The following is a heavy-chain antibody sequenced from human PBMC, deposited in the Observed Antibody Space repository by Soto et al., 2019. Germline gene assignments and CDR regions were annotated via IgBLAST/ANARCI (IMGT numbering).Heavy chain of an antibody. CDR2: ISGSGGST. J-gene: IGHJ4*02. CDR1: GFTFSSYA. V-gene: IGHV3-23*01. Sequence: GGSLRLSCAASGFTFSSYAMSWVRQAPGKGLEWVSAISGSGGSTYYADPVKGRFTISRDNSKNTLYLQMNSLRAEDTAVYYCAKDGRSIAAAGYFDYWGQGTLVTVSS. D-gene: IGHD6-13*01. CDR3: AKDGRSIAAAGYFDY.